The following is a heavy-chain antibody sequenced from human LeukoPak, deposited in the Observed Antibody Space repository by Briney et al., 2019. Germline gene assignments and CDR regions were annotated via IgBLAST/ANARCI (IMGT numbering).Heavy chain of an antibody. D-gene: IGHD6-6*01. V-gene: IGHV3-74*03. Sequence: GGSLRLSCAASGFTFRNHWMHWVRQTPGKGLVWVSRISSDGSSTTYADSAKGRFTISRDNAKNTLYLQMNNLRAEDTAMYYCARDQRVTGRPDIDYWGQGTLVIVSS. CDR1: GFTFRNHW. J-gene: IGHJ4*02. CDR2: ISSDGSST. CDR3: ARDQRVTGRPDIDY.